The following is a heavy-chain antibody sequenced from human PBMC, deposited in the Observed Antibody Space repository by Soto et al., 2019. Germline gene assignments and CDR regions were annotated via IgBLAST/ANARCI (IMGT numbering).Heavy chain of an antibody. D-gene: IGHD2-15*01. CDR3: AKNSEDYYYGMDV. V-gene: IGHV1-69*12. CDR2: IIPIFGTA. Sequence: QVQLVQSGAEVKKPGSAVKVSCKASGCTFSSYDISWVRQAPGQVLEWMGGIIPIFGTADYAQKFQGRVTITADESTSTAYVELSSRRSDDTAEYYFAKNSEDYYYGMDVWGQGTTGTVSS. J-gene: IGHJ6*02. CDR1: GCTFSSYD.